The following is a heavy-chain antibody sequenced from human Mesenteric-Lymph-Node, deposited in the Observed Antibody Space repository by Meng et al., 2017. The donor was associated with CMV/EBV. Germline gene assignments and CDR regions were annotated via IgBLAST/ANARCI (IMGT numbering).Heavy chain of an antibody. D-gene: IGHD5-12*01. V-gene: IGHV3-21*01. CDR2: ISSSSSYI. CDR1: GFTFSSYS. CDR3: ARDSSGYDC. Sequence: GESLKISCAASGFTFSSYSMNWVRQAPGKGLEWVSSISSSSSYIYYADSVKGRFTISRDNAKNSLYLQMNSLRAEDTAIYYCARDSSGYDCWGQGTLVTVSS. J-gene: IGHJ4*02.